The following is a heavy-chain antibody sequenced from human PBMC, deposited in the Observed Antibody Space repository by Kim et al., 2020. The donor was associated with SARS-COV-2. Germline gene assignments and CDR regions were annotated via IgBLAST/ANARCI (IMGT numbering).Heavy chain of an antibody. CDR1: GLTFNNHI. D-gene: IGHD2-15*01. CDR3: AREGGTSGCCGFFDN. J-gene: IGHJ4*02. V-gene: IGHV3-30*04. Sequence: GGSLRLSCAASGLTFNNHIIHWVRQAPGKGLEWVAAMSFDGSKYYADSVKGRFTVSRDASETTQFLQVSSLRPDDTALYYCAREGGTSGCCGFFDNWGQGTLVTVSS. CDR2: MSFDGSK.